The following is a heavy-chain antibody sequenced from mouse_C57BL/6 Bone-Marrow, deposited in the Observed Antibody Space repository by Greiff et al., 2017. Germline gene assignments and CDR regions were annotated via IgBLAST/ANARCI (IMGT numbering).Heavy chain of an antibody. Sequence: EVKLQESGPVLVKPGASVKMSCKASGYTFTDYYMNWVKQSHGKSLEWIGVINPYNGGTRYNQKFKGKATLTVDKSSSTAYMELNSLTSEDSAVYYCARSVITTVVAPFAYWGQGTLVTVSA. CDR1: GYTFTDYY. D-gene: IGHD1-1*01. J-gene: IGHJ3*01. CDR3: ARSVITTVVAPFAY. CDR2: INPYNGGT. V-gene: IGHV1-19*01.